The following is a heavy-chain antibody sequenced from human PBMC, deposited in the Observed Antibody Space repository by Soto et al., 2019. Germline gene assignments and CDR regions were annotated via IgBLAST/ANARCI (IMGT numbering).Heavy chain of an antibody. D-gene: IGHD2-2*01. CDR1: GLTFSSYG. V-gene: IGHV3-33*01. CDR3: ARDGDIVVVPAASRPYYYYMDV. Sequence: GGSMRLSFAASGLTFSSYGMHWVRQAPGKGLEWVAVIWYDGSNKYYADSVKGRFTISRNNSKNTLYLQMNSLRAEDTAVYYCARDGDIVVVPAASRPYYYYMDVWGKGTTVTVSS. J-gene: IGHJ6*03. CDR2: IWYDGSNK.